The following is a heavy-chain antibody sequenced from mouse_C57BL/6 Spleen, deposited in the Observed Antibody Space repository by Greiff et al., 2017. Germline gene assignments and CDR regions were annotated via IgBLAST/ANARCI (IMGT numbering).Heavy chain of an antibody. Sequence: EVHLVESGGGLVKPGGSLKLSCAASGFTFSDYGMHWVRQAPEKGLEWVAYISSGSSTIYYADTVKGRFTISRDNAKNTLFLQMTSLRSEDTAMYYCARPYGNYGAWFAYWGQGTLVTVSA. CDR3: ARPYGNYGAWFAY. J-gene: IGHJ3*01. V-gene: IGHV5-17*01. D-gene: IGHD2-1*01. CDR2: ISSGSSTI. CDR1: GFTFSDYG.